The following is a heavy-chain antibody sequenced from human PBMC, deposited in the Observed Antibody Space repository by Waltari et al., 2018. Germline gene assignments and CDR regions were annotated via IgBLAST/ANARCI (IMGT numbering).Heavy chain of an antibody. J-gene: IGHJ4*02. CDR3: VRSATGQSFHF. D-gene: IGHD3-9*01. CDR2: VRNKAYSYTK. CDR1: AFTSPDHN. Sequence: EVKPVESGVGVVRPGGSMRLPWAAPAFTSPDHNRDWDPPAPGKGLEWVGRVRNKAYSYTKEYAASVKDRFTISRDDSKNSLYLQMNGLKTEDAAVYHCVRSATGQSFHFWGQGTVVTVSS. V-gene: IGHV3-72*01.